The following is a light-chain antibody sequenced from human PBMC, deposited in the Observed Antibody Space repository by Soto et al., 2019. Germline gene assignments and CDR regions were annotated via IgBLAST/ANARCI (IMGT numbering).Light chain of an antibody. CDR1: SSDVGGYNY. CDR2: DVS. V-gene: IGLV2-14*01. CDR3: SSYTSSSTPL. J-gene: IGLJ2*01. Sequence: LTQPASVSGSPGQSITISCTGTSSDVGGYNYVSWYQQHPGKAPKLMIYDVSNRPSGVSNRFSGSKSGNTASLTISGLQAEDEADYYCSSYTSSSTPLFGGGTKLTVL.